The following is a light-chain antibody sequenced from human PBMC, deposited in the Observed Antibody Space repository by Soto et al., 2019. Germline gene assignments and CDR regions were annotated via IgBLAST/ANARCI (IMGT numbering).Light chain of an antibody. V-gene: IGLV2-14*01. CDR3: SSYTSSSTLV. CDR2: DVT. CDR1: NSDVGGYNF. Sequence: QSALTQPAFVSGSPGQSITISCTGTNSDVGGYNFVSWYQQHPVKVPKLMIYDVTSRPSGVSNRFSGSKSGNTASLTISGLQAEDEADYYCSSYTSSSTLVFGTGTKLTVL. J-gene: IGLJ1*01.